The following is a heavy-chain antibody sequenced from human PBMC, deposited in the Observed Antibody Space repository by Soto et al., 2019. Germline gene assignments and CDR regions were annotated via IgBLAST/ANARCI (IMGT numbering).Heavy chain of an antibody. Sequence: EVQLLESGGGWVQPGGSLRLSCAASGFTFSSYAMNWVRQAPGKGLEWVSVVSGSGGITYYADSVKGRFSISRDSSKNTLYLQMNSLRAEDTAVYYCAKRGSGSYFDYWGQGTLVTVSS. V-gene: IGHV3-23*01. CDR1: GFTFSSYA. J-gene: IGHJ4*02. CDR2: VSGSGGIT. CDR3: AKRGSGSYFDY. D-gene: IGHD1-26*01.